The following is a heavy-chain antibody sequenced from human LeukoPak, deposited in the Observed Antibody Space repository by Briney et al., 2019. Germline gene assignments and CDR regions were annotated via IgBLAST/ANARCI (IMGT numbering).Heavy chain of an antibody. CDR1: GVTFSDYY. CDR2: ISTGGSYI. Sequence: GGSLRLSCAAAGVTFSDYYMSWIRQAPGKGLEWVSCISTGGSYISYADSVKGRFTISRDNAKNSLYLQMNSLRAEDTAVYYCARGSHYRYYFDYWGQGTLVTVSS. CDR3: ARGSHYRYYFDY. J-gene: IGHJ4*02. V-gene: IGHV3-11*06. D-gene: IGHD3-10*01.